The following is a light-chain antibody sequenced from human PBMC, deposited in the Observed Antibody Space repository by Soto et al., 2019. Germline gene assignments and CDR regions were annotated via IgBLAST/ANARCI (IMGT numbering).Light chain of an antibody. CDR1: QSVSSY. Sequence: EIVLTQSPATLSLSPGERATLSCRASQSVSSYLAWYQQKPGQAPRLLIYDASNRATGIPARFSGSGSRTDFTLTTSSLQPEDFAVYYCQQRSNWPPYTFGQGTKLEIK. J-gene: IGKJ2*01. V-gene: IGKV3-11*01. CDR3: QQRSNWPPYT. CDR2: DAS.